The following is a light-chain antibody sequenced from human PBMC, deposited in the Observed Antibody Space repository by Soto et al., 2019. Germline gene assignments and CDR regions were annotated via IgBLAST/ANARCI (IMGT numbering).Light chain of an antibody. J-gene: IGKJ4*01. CDR2: AAS. CDR1: QSIRGDF. V-gene: IGKV3-20*01. Sequence: EIVLTQSPGTLSLSPGERATLSCRASQSIRGDFLAWYQQKPGQAPRLLISAASNRATGIPDRFSASGSGTDFSLTIRVLETEDFAVYYCQQYGTSPLTFGGGTKVEIK. CDR3: QQYGTSPLT.